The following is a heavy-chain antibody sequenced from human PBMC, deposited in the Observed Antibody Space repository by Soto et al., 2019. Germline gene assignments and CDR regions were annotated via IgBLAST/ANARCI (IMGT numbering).Heavy chain of an antibody. D-gene: IGHD2-2*01. CDR3: ARESRYCTTNSCSSQHAFDI. J-gene: IGHJ3*02. CDR1: GGTFSSYT. CDR2: IIPIFGTA. V-gene: IGHV1-69*13. Sequence: ASVKVSCKASGGTFSSYTISWVRQAPGQGLEWMGGIIPIFGTANYAQKFQGRVTITADESTSTAYMELSSLRSEDTAVYSCARESRYCTTNSCSSQHAFDIWGQGTMVTVSS.